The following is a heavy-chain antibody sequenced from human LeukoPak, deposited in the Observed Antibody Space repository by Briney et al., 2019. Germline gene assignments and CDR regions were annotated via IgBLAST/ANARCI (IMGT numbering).Heavy chain of an antibody. CDR2: ISYDGSNK. Sequence: GGSLRLSCAASGFTFSSYAMHWVRQAPGKGLEWVAVISYDGSNKYYADSVKGRLTISRDNSKNTLYLQMNSLRAEDTAVYYCARAFYYYGSGSPYYFDYWGQGTLVTVSS. V-gene: IGHV3-30*01. CDR3: ARAFYYYGSGSPYYFDY. CDR1: GFTFSSYA. J-gene: IGHJ4*02. D-gene: IGHD3-10*01.